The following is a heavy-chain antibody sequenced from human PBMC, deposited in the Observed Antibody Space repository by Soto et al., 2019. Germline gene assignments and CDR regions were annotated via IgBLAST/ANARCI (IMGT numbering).Heavy chain of an antibody. CDR1: GFTFDDYA. Sequence: GGSLRLSCAASGFTFDDYAMHWVRQAPGKGLEWVSGISWNSGSIGYVDSVKGRFTISRDNAKNSLYLQMNSLRAEDTALYYCAKGGRDGYNSEFDYWGQGTLVTVSS. CDR2: ISWNSGSI. CDR3: AKGGRDGYNSEFDY. J-gene: IGHJ4*02. V-gene: IGHV3-9*01. D-gene: IGHD5-12*01.